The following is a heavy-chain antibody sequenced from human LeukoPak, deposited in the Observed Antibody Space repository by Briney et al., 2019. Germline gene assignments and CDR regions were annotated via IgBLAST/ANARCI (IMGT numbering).Heavy chain of an antibody. V-gene: IGHV3-64*01. J-gene: IGHJ4*02. D-gene: IGHD5-12*01. CDR3: ARAGVNGYDFPVDY. CDR1: GFTFSSYA. CDR2: ISSNGGST. Sequence: GGSLRLSCAASGFTFSSYAMHWVRQAPGKGLEYVSAISSNGGSTYYGNSVKGRFTISRDNSKNTLYLQMGSLRAEDMAVYYCARAGVNGYDFPVDYWGQGTLVTVSS.